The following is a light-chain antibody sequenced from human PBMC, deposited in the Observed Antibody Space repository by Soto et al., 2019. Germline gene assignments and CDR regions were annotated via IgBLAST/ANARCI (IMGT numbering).Light chain of an antibody. V-gene: IGKV3-15*01. J-gene: IGKJ5*01. CDR1: QSVSSK. Sequence: EMMIAQYGASVSLAAGGIATLSFRASQSVSSKLAWYQQKPGQAPRLLIYGASTRATGIPARFSGSGFGTDFTFTISSLQPDDIATPYCQPYAKCTPFGQGTRLEIK. CDR2: GAS. CDR3: QPYAKCTP.